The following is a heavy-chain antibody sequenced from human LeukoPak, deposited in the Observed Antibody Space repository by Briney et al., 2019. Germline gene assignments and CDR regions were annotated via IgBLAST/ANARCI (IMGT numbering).Heavy chain of an antibody. V-gene: IGHV3-7*01. Sequence: GGSLRLSCAASGFTFSDYAMNWVRQAPGKGLEWVANIKQDGSEKYYVDSVKGRFTISRDNAKNSLYLQMNSLRAEDTAVYYCARESDGDYYMDVWGKGTTVTVSS. CDR1: GFTFSDYA. CDR2: IKQDGSEK. CDR3: ARESDGDYYMDV. D-gene: IGHD4-17*01. J-gene: IGHJ6*03.